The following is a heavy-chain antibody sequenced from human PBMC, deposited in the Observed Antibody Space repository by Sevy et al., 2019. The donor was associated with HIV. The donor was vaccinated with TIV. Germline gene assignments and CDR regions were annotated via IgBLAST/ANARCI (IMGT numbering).Heavy chain of an antibody. CDR1: GFTFAKYS. J-gene: IGHJ4*02. V-gene: IGHV3-23*01. CDR2: FSFGCGRI. Sequence: GESLKISCAASGFTFAKYSMSWVRQAPGKGLEWVSTFSFGCGRINHADSVKGRFTSSRDDSKNTLFLQMNSLRAEDTATYFCAREGCTQPHDYWGQGTLVTVSS. CDR3: AREGCTQPHDY. D-gene: IGHD2-8*01.